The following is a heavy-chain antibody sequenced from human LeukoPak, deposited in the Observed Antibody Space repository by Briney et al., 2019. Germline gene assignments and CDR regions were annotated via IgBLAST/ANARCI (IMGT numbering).Heavy chain of an antibody. CDR1: GYSFTSYW. J-gene: IGHJ5*02. CDR3: ARRGPSENWFDP. Sequence: PGESLKISCKGSGYSFTSYWISWVRQMPGKGLEWMGRIDPSDSYTNYSPSFQGHVTISADKSISTAYLQWSSLKASDTAMYYCARRGPSENWFDPWGQGTLVTVSS. D-gene: IGHD3-10*01. V-gene: IGHV5-10-1*01. CDR2: IDPSDSYT.